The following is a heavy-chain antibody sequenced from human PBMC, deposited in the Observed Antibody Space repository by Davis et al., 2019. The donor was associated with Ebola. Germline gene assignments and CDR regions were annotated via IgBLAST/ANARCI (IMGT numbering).Heavy chain of an antibody. D-gene: IGHD1-26*01. J-gene: IGHJ3*02. CDR3: ARDTAGSQRTNAFDI. Sequence: AASVKVSCKASGYSFTSYTLHWVRQAPGQRLEWMGWINAGNGNTKYSQKFQGRVTITRDTSASTAYMELSSLRSEDTAVYYCARDTAGSQRTNAFDIWGQGTTVTVSS. CDR1: GYSFTSYT. CDR2: INAGNGNT. V-gene: IGHV1-3*01.